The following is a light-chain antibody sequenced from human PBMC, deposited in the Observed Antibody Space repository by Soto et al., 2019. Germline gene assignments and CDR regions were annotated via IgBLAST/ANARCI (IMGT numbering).Light chain of an antibody. Sequence: EIVLTQSPATLSLSPGERATLSCRASQSVSSYLAWYQQKPGQGPRLLIYDASNRATGIPARFSGSGSVTDFTLTISSREPEDFAVYYCQQRSNWPPYTFGQGTKLEIK. CDR1: QSVSSY. CDR2: DAS. J-gene: IGKJ2*01. V-gene: IGKV3-11*01. CDR3: QQRSNWPPYT.